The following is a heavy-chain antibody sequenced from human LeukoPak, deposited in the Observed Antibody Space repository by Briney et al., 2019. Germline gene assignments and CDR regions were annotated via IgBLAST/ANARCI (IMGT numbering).Heavy chain of an antibody. CDR1: GFTFGSYD. V-gene: IGHV3-13*01. D-gene: IGHD3-10*01. CDR2: TGTAGDT. CDR3: ARAEDYYGSGSYYGMDV. J-gene: IGHJ6*02. Sequence: GGSLRLSCAASGFTFGSYDMHWVRQATGKGLEWVSATGTAGDTYYPGSVKGRFTISRENAKNSLYLQMNSLRAGDTAVYYCARAEDYYGSGSYYGMDVWGQGTTVTVSS.